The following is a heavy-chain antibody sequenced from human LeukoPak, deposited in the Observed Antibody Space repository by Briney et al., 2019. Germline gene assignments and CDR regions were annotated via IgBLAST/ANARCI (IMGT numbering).Heavy chain of an antibody. CDR2: IYSGGST. V-gene: IGHV3-53*01. J-gene: IGHJ3*02. CDR1: GFTVSSNY. Sequence: GGSLRLSCAASGFTVSSNYMSWVRQAPWKGLEWVSIIYSGGSTYYADSVKGRFTISRDNSKNTLYLQMNSLRAEDTAVYYCASDSSGWYAFDIWGQGTMVTVSS. D-gene: IGHD6-19*01. CDR3: ASDSSGWYAFDI.